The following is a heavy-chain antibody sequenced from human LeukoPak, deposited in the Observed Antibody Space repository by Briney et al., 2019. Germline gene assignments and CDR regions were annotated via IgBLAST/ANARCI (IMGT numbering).Heavy chain of an antibody. D-gene: IGHD2-2*01. J-gene: IGHJ4*02. Sequence: SGTLSLTCAVSGGFISSSNWWSWVRQPPGKGLEWIGEIYHSGSTNYNPSLKSRVTISVDKSKNQFSLKLSSVTAADTAVYYCASGLGYCSSTSCYDYWGQGTLVTVSS. CDR3: ASGLGYCSSTSCYDY. V-gene: IGHV4-4*02. CDR2: IYHSGST. CDR1: GGFISSSNW.